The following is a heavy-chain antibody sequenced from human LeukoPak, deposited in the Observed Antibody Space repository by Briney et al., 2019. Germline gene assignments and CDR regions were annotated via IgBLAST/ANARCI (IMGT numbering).Heavy chain of an antibody. CDR2: ISSSSSYI. CDR1: GFTFSSYG. D-gene: IGHD6-6*01. Sequence: TGGSLRLSCAASGFTFSSYGINWVRQAPGKGLEWVSSISSSSSYIYYADSVKGRFTISRDNAKNSLYLQMNSLRAEDTAVYYCASPLYSSSSVWGQGTLVTVSS. J-gene: IGHJ4*02. CDR3: ASPLYSSSSV. V-gene: IGHV3-21*01.